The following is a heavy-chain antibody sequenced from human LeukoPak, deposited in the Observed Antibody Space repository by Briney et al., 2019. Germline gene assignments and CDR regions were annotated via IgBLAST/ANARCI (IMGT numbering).Heavy chain of an antibody. Sequence: GGSLRLSCTASGFSFSSYAMSWVRQAPGKGLEWVSAISGSGGTTYYADSVKGRFTISRDNSKNTLYLQMNSLRAEDTAVYYCAKDLDLGTRLRYFDWLLDPLDYWGQGTLVTVSS. J-gene: IGHJ4*02. CDR3: AKDLDLGTRLRYFDWLLDPLDY. CDR2: ISGSGGTT. D-gene: IGHD3-9*01. V-gene: IGHV3-23*01. CDR1: GFSFSSYA.